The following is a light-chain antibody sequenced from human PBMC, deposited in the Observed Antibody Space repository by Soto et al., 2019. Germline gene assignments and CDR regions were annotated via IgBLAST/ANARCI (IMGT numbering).Light chain of an antibody. V-gene: IGKV3-11*01. CDR3: QQRSSWPLT. CDR2: DVS. Sequence: TQSPSTLSASVGDRVTITCRASQSVRTYLAWYQQKPGQAPRLLIHDVSDRATGIPARFSGSGSGTDFTLTISSLEPEDFAVYYCQQRSSWPLTFGGGTKVDIK. CDR1: QSVRTY. J-gene: IGKJ4*01.